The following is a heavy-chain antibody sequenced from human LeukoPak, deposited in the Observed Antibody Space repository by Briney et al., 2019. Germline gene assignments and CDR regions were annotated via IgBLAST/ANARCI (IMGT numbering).Heavy chain of an antibody. CDR1: GVTFSSYA. Sequence: SVKVSCKASGVTFSSYAISWVRQAPGQGLEWMGGIIPIFGAPVYAQKFRGRVTITTDESTSTAYMELSSLRSEDTAVYYCASAPSLGYCSRSAICDAFDIWGQGTMVTVSS. J-gene: IGHJ3*02. V-gene: IGHV1-69*05. D-gene: IGHD2-15*01. CDR3: ASAPSLGYCSRSAICDAFDI. CDR2: IIPIFGAP.